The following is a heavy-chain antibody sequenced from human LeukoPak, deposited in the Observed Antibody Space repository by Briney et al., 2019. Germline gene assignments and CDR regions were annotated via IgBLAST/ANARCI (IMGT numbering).Heavy chain of an antibody. CDR1: GFTFSSYW. Sequence: PGGSLRLSCAASGFTFSSYWMSWVRQAPGKGLEWVANIKQDGSEKYYVDSVKGRFTISRDNAKNSLYLQMNSLRAEDTAVYYCARRGVVRGPGNYYYYYMDVWGKGTTVTVSS. J-gene: IGHJ6*03. CDR2: IKQDGSEK. CDR3: ARRGVVRGPGNYYYYYMDV. D-gene: IGHD3-10*01. V-gene: IGHV3-7*01.